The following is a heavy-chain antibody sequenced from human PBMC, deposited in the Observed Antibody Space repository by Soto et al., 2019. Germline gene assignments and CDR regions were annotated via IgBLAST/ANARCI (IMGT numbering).Heavy chain of an antibody. CDR1: GFTFSTHA. CDR2: IWSDGSNK. V-gene: IGHV3-33*01. CDR3: ARDPPGSGWAFDY. D-gene: IGHD6-19*01. J-gene: IGHJ4*02. Sequence: VQLVESGGGVVQPGRSLRLSCAAAGFTFSTHAMHWVRQAPGKGLEWVAFIWSDGSNKYYAEAMKGRATISRDNSKRTVDLQMNRLRAEDTAVYYCARDPPGSGWAFDYWGQGTLVTVSS.